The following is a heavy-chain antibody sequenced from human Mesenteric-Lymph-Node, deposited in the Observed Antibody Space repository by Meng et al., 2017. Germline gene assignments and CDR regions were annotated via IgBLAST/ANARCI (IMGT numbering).Heavy chain of an antibody. Sequence: ASVKVSCKASGYSFRGYYIHWVRQAPGQGLEWMGWINPNSGGTNYAQKFQGRVTMTRDTSISTAYMELSRLRSDDTAVYYCARPRNSSGWYVGGIAFDIWGQGTMVTVSS. V-gene: IGHV1-2*02. CDR2: INPNSGGT. D-gene: IGHD6-19*01. CDR1: GYSFRGYY. J-gene: IGHJ3*02. CDR3: ARPRNSSGWYVGGIAFDI.